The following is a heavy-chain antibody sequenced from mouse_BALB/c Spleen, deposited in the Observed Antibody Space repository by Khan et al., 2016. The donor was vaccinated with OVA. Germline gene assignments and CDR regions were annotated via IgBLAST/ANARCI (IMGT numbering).Heavy chain of an antibody. CDR2: IWAGGDT. CDR3: ARDGYYFDY. V-gene: IGHV2-9*02. D-gene: IGHD2-2*01. CDR1: GFSLSSFG. Sequence: VQLQESGPGLVAPSQSLSITCTVSGFSLSSFGVYWVRQPPGKGLEWPGVIWAGGDTNYNSALMSRLSISKDNSKSQVFLKMNSLQTDDTAVYYCARDGYYFDYWGQGTTLTVSS. J-gene: IGHJ2*01.